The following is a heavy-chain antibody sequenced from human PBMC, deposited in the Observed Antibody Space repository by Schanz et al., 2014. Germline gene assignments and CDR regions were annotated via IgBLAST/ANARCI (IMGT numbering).Heavy chain of an antibody. CDR1: GFTFSNFG. CDR3: AKGSMAARPLLPTDYYFYGTDI. Sequence: QVQLVESGGGVVQPGRSLRLSCAASGFTFSNFGLHWVRQAPGKGLNWVAVTSTDGTKTYYAASVRGRFTISRDNSKNTLYLQMNSLRAEDTAVYYCAKGSMAARPLLPTDYYFYGTDIWGQGTTVTVSS. J-gene: IGHJ6*02. D-gene: IGHD6-6*01. V-gene: IGHV3-30*18. CDR2: TSTDGTKT.